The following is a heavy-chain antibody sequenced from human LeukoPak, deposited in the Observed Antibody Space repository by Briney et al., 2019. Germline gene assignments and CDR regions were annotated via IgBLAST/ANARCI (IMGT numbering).Heavy chain of an antibody. J-gene: IGHJ5*02. CDR2: MNPNNGNT. V-gene: IGHV1-8*01. CDR3: VRDGEGVAISVNYWFDP. D-gene: IGHD3-10*01. CDR1: GFRFTSYD. Sequence: ASVKVSYKASGFRFTSYDINWVRQASGQGVEWMGWMNPNNGNTGYSQKFQGRVTMTRDTSISTAYMELRDLRSEDTAVYYCVRDGEGVAISVNYWFDPWGQGTLVTVSS.